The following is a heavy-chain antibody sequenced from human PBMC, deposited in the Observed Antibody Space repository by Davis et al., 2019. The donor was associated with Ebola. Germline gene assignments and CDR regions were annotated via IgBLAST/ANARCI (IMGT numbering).Heavy chain of an antibody. D-gene: IGHD2-15*01. J-gene: IGHJ4*02. V-gene: IGHV1-69*13. Sequence: SVKVSCKASGGTFSSYAISWVRQAPGQGLEWMGGIIPIFGTANYAQKFQGRVTITVDESTSTAYMELSSLRSEDTAVYYCARDRTVVAATPLGLGYWGQGTLVTVSS. CDR2: IIPIFGTA. CDR1: GGTFSSYA. CDR3: ARDRTVVAATPLGLGY.